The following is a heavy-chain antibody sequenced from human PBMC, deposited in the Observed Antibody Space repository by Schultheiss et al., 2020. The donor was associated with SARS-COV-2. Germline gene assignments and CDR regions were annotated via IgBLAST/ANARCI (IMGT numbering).Heavy chain of an antibody. J-gene: IGHJ3*02. CDR2: IWYDGSNK. D-gene: IGHD3-10*01. CDR1: GFTFSSYG. CDR3: ARGGYYGSGSYYNPHDAFDI. Sequence: GGSLRLSCAASGFTFSSYGMHWVRQAPGKGLEWVAVIWYDGSNKYYADSVKGRFTISRDNAKNSLYLQMNSLRAEDTAVYYCARGGYYGSGSYYNPHDAFDIWGQGTMVTVSS. V-gene: IGHV3-33*01.